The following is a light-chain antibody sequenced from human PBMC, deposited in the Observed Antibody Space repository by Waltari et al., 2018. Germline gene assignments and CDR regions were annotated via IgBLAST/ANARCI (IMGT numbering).Light chain of an antibody. CDR1: SLRTSY. CDR2: GKE. J-gene: IGLJ3*02. V-gene: IGLV3-19*01. Sequence: SSELTQGPDVSVALGQTVKITCQGDSLRTSYASWYQGKPGQAPVLVLFGKESRPSGIPGRIAGYRAGTTSSLTITGAQAEDEADYYCHSRKGSDNQVVFGGGTKLTVL. CDR3: HSRKGSDNQVV.